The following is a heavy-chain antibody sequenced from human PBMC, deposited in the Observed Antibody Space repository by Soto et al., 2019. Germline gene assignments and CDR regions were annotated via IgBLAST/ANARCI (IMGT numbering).Heavy chain of an antibody. CDR2: IIPIFGTA. Sequence: ASVKVSCKASGGTFSSYAISWVRQAPGQGPEWMGGIIPIFGTANYAQKFQGRVTITADESTSTAYMELSSLRSEDTAVYYCARSEYHLLSSRRSNHDAFDIWGQGTMVTVSS. CDR3: ARSEYHLLSSRRSNHDAFDI. CDR1: GGTFSSYA. D-gene: IGHD2-2*01. V-gene: IGHV1-69*13. J-gene: IGHJ3*02.